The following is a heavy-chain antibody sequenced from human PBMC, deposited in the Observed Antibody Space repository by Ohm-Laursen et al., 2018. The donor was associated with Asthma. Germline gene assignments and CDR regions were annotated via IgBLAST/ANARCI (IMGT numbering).Heavy chain of an antibody. CDR3: AREGYQVPEETHYYYGMDV. D-gene: IGHD2-2*01. V-gene: IGHV3-30-3*01. CDR1: GFTFSSYA. J-gene: IGHJ6*02. CDR2: ISYDGSNK. Sequence: SLRLSCAASGFTFSSYAMHWVRQAPGKGLEWVAVISYDGSNKYYADSVKGRFTISRDNSKNTLYLQMNSLRAEDTAVYYCAREGYQVPEETHYYYGMDVWGQGTTVTVSS.